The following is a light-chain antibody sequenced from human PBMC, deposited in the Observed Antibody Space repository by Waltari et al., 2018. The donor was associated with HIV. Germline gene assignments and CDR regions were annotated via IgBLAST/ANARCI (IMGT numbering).Light chain of an antibody. Sequence: SWSPGQSVTISCTGTSSDVGVYNYISWYQQHPGKAPKLMIFEVTKRPSGVPDRFSGSKSGNTASLTVSGLQAEDEAVYYCCSYAGSDVVFGGGTKLTVL. CDR3: CSYAGSDVV. CDR2: EVT. J-gene: IGLJ2*01. V-gene: IGLV2-8*01. CDR1: SSDVGVYNY.